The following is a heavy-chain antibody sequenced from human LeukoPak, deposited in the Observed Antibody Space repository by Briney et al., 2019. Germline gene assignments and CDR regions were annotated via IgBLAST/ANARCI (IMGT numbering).Heavy chain of an antibody. CDR2: ISWNSGSI. J-gene: IGHJ4*02. D-gene: IGHD3-22*01. V-gene: IGHV3-9*01. Sequence: SLRLSCAASGFTFDDYAMHWVRQAPGKGLEWVSGISWNSGSIGYADSVKGRFTISRDNAKNSLYLQMNSLRAEDTALYYCAKDIGQYYYDSSGYEDYWGQGTLVTVSS. CDR1: GFTFDDYA. CDR3: AKDIGQYYYDSSGYEDY.